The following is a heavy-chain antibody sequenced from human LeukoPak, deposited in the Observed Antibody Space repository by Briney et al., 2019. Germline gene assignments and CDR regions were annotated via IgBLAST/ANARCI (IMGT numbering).Heavy chain of an antibody. J-gene: IGHJ4*02. Sequence: GGSLRLSCAASGFTFSSYSMNWVRQAPGKGLEWVATISYNGGQTMYADPVKGRFTISRDNPKNTLDVQMNSLRTEDTAVYYCAGAQDSSWHNFDYWGQGTLVTVSS. CDR3: AGAQDSSWHNFDY. CDR1: GFTFSSYS. D-gene: IGHD6-13*01. V-gene: IGHV3-30*03. CDR2: ISYNGGQT.